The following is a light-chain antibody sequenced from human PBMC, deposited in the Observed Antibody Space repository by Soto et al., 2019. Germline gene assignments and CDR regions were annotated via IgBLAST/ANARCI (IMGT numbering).Light chain of an antibody. CDR1: QSISSY. CDR2: AAS. Sequence: DIQITQSPSSLSASVGDRVTITCRASQSISSYLNWYQQKPGKAPKLLIYAASSLQSGVPSRFSGSGSGTDFTLTISSXQPEDFATYYCQQSYSTPFTFGPGTKVDIK. V-gene: IGKV1-39*01. CDR3: QQSYSTPFT. J-gene: IGKJ3*01.